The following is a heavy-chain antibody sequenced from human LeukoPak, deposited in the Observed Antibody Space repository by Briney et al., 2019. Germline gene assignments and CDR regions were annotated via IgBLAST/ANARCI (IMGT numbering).Heavy chain of an antibody. V-gene: IGHV3-11*06. CDR2: ISSSGDYT. J-gene: IGHJ4*02. CDR1: GFTFSDYY. CDR3: ARDMNVQGYSYAQENFDY. D-gene: IGHD5-18*01. Sequence: PGGSLRLSCAASGFTFSDYYMSWIRQAPGQGLEWVSYISSSGDYTYYADSVKGRFTISRDNSKNTLYLQMNSLRAEDTAVYYCARDMNVQGYSYAQENFDYWGQGTLVTVSS.